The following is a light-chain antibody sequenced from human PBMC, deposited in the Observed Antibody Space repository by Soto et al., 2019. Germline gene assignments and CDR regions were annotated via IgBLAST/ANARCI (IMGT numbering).Light chain of an antibody. V-gene: IGKV3-11*01. CDR2: DAS. CDR3: QQRSNWRFT. CDR1: QSVSSY. Sequence: EIVLTQSPATLSLSPGERATLSCRASQSVSSYLAWYQQKPGQAPRLLIYDASTRATGIPARFSGSGSGTDFTLTISSLEPEDFAVYYCQQRSNWRFTFGPGTNVDIK. J-gene: IGKJ3*01.